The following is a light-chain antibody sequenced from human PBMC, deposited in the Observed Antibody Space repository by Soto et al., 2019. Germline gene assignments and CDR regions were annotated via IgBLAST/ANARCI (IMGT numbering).Light chain of an antibody. CDR2: GVS. CDR3: SSYTTFTTYV. V-gene: IGLV2-14*01. CDR1: SRDGGAYSF. Sequence: QSVLTQPASVSGSPGQSITISCTGTSRDGGAYSFVSWFQQHPGKAPKLIIYGVSDRPSGVSNRFSGSKSVNTASLTISGLQARDETDYYCSSYTTFTTYVYGTGTKVTVL. J-gene: IGLJ1*01.